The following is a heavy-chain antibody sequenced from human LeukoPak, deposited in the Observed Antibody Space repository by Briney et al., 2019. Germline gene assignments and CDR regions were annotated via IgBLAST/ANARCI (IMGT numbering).Heavy chain of an antibody. D-gene: IGHD2-15*01. Sequence: PGGSLRLSCAASGFTVSSNYMSWVRQAPGKGLEWVSVIYSGGSTYYADSVKGRFTTPRDISKNTLYLQMNSLRAEDTAVYYCIRALSGSEDYWGQGTLVTVSS. CDR2: IYSGGST. V-gene: IGHV3-53*01. CDR1: GFTVSSNY. J-gene: IGHJ4*02. CDR3: IRALSGSEDY.